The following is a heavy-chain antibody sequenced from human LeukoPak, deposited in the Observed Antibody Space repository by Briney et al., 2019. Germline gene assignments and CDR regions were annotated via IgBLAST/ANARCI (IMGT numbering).Heavy chain of an antibody. Sequence: GGSLRLSCAASGFTFSSYWMSWVRQAPGKGLEWVANIMQDGSEKYYVDSVKGRFTISRDNAKNSLYLQMNSLRAEDTAVYYCARDRDDFWSLAYYYYMDVWGKGTTVTVSS. V-gene: IGHV3-7*01. D-gene: IGHD3-3*01. CDR1: GFTFSSYW. CDR3: ARDRDDFWSLAYYYYMDV. CDR2: IMQDGSEK. J-gene: IGHJ6*03.